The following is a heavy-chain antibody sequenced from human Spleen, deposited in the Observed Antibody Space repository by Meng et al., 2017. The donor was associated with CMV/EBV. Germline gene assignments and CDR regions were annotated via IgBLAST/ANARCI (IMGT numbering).Heavy chain of an antibody. CDR3: ARAGAFWSGYYRGHCYFDY. D-gene: IGHD3-3*01. V-gene: IGHV3-11*01. Sequence: GESLKISCAASGFTFSDYYMSWIRQAPGKGLEWVSYISSSGSTIYYADSVKGRFTISRDNAKNSLYLQMNSLRAEDTAVYYCARAGAFWSGYYRGHCYFDYWGQGTLVTVSS. CDR2: ISSSGSTI. J-gene: IGHJ4*02. CDR1: GFTFSDYY.